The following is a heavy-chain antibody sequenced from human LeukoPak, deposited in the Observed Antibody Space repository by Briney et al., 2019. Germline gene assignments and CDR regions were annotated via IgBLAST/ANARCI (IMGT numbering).Heavy chain of an antibody. CDR3: TTDPMVRGVPTDAFDI. CDR1: GFTFSHAW. CDR2: IKSKTDGGTT. Sequence: PGGSLRLSCAASGFTFSHAWMSWVRQAPGKGLEWVGRIKSKTDGGTTDYAAPVKGRFTISRDDSKNTLYLQMNSLKTEDTAVYYCTTDPMVRGVPTDAFDIWGQGTMVTVSS. D-gene: IGHD3-10*01. V-gene: IGHV3-15*01. J-gene: IGHJ3*02.